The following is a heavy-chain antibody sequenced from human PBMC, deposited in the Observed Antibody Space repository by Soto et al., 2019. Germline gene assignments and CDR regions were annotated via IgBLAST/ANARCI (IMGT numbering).Heavy chain of an antibody. CDR3: ARIRGYSYGSDY. Sequence: QVQLQESGPGLVKPSETLSLTCTVSGGSVSSGSYYWSWIRQPPGKGLEWIGYIYYSGSTNYNPSLKSRVTISVDTSTNQFSLKLSSVTAADTAGYYCARIRGYSYGSDYWGQGTLVTVSS. J-gene: IGHJ4*02. CDR1: GGSVSSGSYY. V-gene: IGHV4-61*01. CDR2: IYYSGST. D-gene: IGHD5-18*01.